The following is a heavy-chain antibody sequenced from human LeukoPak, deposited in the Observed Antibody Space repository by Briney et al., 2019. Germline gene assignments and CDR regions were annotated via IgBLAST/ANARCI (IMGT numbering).Heavy chain of an antibody. CDR1: GFTFSSYW. D-gene: IGHD2-2*01. CDR3: ARDLREPAVSYYMDV. J-gene: IGHJ6*03. V-gene: IGHV3-7*01. CDR2: IKQDGTEK. Sequence: GGSLRLSCVASGFTFSSYWMMWARQSPGKGLEWVANIKQDGTEKYYVDSVKGRFTISRDNAKNSLYLQMNSLRAEDTAVYYCARDLREPAVSYYMDVWGKGTTVTVS.